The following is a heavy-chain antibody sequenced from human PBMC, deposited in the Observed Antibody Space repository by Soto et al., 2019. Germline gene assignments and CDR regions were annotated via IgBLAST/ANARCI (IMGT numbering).Heavy chain of an antibody. CDR1: GYSFTSYW. Sequence: PGESLKNSCKGYGYSFTSYWIGWVRQMPGKDLEWMGIIYPGDSDTRNSPSLQGHVTISADKSISTAYLQWSSLKPSETALYYWARLRTDILTGYPPLTSFDYWGQGTLVTVSS. J-gene: IGHJ4*02. V-gene: IGHV5-51*01. CDR3: ARLRTDILTGYPPLTSFDY. D-gene: IGHD3-9*01. CDR2: IYPGDSDT.